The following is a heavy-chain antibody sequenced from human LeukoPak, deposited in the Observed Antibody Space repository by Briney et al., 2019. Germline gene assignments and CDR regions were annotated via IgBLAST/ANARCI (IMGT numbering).Heavy chain of an antibody. CDR2: ISSSGSTI. CDR1: GFTFSSYE. Sequence: GGSLRLSCAASGFTFSSYEMNWVRQAPGKGLEWASYISSSGSTIYYADSVKGRFTISRDNAKNSLFLQMNSLRAEDTAVYYCARCRLGYSSYMDVWGQGTTVTVSS. J-gene: IGHJ6*02. V-gene: IGHV3-48*03. D-gene: IGHD6-19*01. CDR3: ARCRLGYSSYMDV.